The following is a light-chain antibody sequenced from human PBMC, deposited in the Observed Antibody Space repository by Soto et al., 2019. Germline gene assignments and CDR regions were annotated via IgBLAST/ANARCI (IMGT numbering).Light chain of an antibody. J-gene: IGKJ4*01. Sequence: EIVLTQSPVTLSLSPGERATLSCRASQSISNSLAWYQEKPGQAPRLLIYDSSNRATGIPPRFSGSGSGTDFTLTISSLEPEDFAVYYCQQRNTWPPPTVGGGTRVEI. CDR1: QSISNS. CDR2: DSS. V-gene: IGKV3-11*01. CDR3: QQRNTWPPPT.